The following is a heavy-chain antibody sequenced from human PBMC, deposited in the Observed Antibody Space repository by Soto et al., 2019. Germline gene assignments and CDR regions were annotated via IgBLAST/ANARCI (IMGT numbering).Heavy chain of an antibody. Sequence: PSETLSLTCTVSGGSISSYYWSWIRQPPGKGLEWIGYIYYSGSTNYNPSLKSRVTISVDTSKNQFSLKLSSVTAADTAVYYCARAYSSSVGWFDPWGQGXLVTVYS. D-gene: IGHD6-6*01. CDR3: ARAYSSSVGWFDP. J-gene: IGHJ5*02. V-gene: IGHV4-59*01. CDR1: GGSISSYY. CDR2: IYYSGST.